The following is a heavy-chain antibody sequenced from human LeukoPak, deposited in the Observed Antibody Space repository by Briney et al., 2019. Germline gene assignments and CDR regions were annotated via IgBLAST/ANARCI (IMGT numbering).Heavy chain of an antibody. D-gene: IGHD2-21*02. J-gene: IGHJ6*03. V-gene: IGHV4-61*02. CDR3: ARINCGGDCRGYYYKYYMDV. CDR1: GCSISSCSYY. CDR2: VYTSGSP. Sequence: SETLSLTCTVSGCSISSCSYYWSWIRQPAGMGLEWIGRVYTSGSPNSNPSLKRRFTISVDTSKSQFSLKLRSVTAADTAVYYCARINCGGDCRGYYYKYYMDVWGKGTTVTISS.